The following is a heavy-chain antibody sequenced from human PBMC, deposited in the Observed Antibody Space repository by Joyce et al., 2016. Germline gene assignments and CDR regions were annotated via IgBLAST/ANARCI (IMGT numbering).Heavy chain of an antibody. V-gene: IGHV5-10-1*03. D-gene: IGHD5-18*01. Sequence: EVQLVQSGAEVKNPGESLRISCKGSGYTFTNYWITWVRQMLGKGLEWVGRIDPSDSYTNYSPSFQGHVTFSTDKYISTAYLQWSSLKASDTAMFYCARHRDISTAMADAFDIWGQGTMVTVSS. J-gene: IGHJ3*02. CDR3: ARHRDISTAMADAFDI. CDR1: GYTFTNYW. CDR2: IDPSDSYT.